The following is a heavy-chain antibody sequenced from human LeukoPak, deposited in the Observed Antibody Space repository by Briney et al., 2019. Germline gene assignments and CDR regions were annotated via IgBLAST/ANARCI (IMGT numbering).Heavy chain of an antibody. J-gene: IGHJ4*02. CDR2: IYHSGNT. CDR3: ARAETYSFDY. Sequence: SGTLSLTCAVSGGSISSSNWWTWVRQPPGMGLEWIGEIYHSGNTNYNPSLKSRVTISVGKSKNQFSLKLSSVTAADTAVYYFARAETYSFDYWGQGTLVTVSS. V-gene: IGHV4-4*02. D-gene: IGHD1-1*01. CDR1: GGSISSSNW.